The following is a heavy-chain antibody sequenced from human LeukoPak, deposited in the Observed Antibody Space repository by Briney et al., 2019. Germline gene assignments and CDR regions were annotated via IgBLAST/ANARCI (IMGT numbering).Heavy chain of an antibody. D-gene: IGHD2-2*02. CDR3: TTHQSVVPAAIVGVFDY. CDR2: IKSKTDGGTT. CDR1: GFTFSNAW. V-gene: IGHV3-15*01. Sequence: GGSLRLSCAASGFTFSNAWMSWVRQAPGKGLEWVGRIKSKTDGGTTDYAAPVKGRFTISRDESKNTLYLQMNSLKTEDTAVYYCTTHQSVVPAAIVGVFDYWGQGTLVTVSS. J-gene: IGHJ4*02.